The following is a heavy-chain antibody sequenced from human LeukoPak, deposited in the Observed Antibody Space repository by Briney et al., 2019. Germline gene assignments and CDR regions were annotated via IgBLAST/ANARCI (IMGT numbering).Heavy chain of an antibody. V-gene: IGHV4-59*01. J-gene: IGHJ4*02. CDR3: ARVHYDILTGYYPDYFDY. CDR1: GGSISSYY. Sequence: SETLSLTCTVSGGSISSYYWSWIRQPPGKGLEWIGYIYYSGSTNYNPSLKSRDTISVDTSKNQFSLKLSSVTAADTAVYYCARVHYDILTGYYPDYFDYWGQGTLVTVSS. CDR2: IYYSGST. D-gene: IGHD3-9*01.